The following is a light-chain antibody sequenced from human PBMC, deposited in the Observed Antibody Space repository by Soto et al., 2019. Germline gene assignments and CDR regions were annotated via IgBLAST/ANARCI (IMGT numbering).Light chain of an antibody. CDR3: QQYKNWPPIT. CDR2: GAS. CDR1: QSLSSS. V-gene: IGKV3-15*01. Sequence: EIVMTQSPATLSVSPGEGATLSCRASQSLSSSLAWYQQRPGQAPRLLIYGASTRATGIPARFSGSGFGTEFTLTISSLQSEDFAVYYCQQYKNWPPITFGQGTRLENK. J-gene: IGKJ5*01.